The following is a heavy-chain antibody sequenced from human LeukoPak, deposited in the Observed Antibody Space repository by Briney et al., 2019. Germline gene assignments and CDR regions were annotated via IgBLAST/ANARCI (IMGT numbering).Heavy chain of an antibody. D-gene: IGHD2-21*01. CDR3: ASPYCGGDCYLGIYYFDY. V-gene: IGHV3-7*01. CDR2: IKQDGSEK. CDR1: GFTFSSYW. J-gene: IGHJ4*02. Sequence: GGSLRLSCAASGFTFSSYWMSWVRQAPGKGLEWVANIKQDGSEKYYVDSVKGRFTISRDNAKNSLYLQMNSLRAEDTAMYYCASPYCGGDCYLGIYYFDYWGQGTLVTVSS.